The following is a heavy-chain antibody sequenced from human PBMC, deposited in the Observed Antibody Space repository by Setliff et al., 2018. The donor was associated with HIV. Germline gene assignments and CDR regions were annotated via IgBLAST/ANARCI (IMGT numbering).Heavy chain of an antibody. CDR2: IDPTGATM. CDR3: SRDDISGQWLLDY. Sequence: LTLTCTFSGFSFSSSEMTWIRQAPGKGLEFVSFIDPTGATMHYADSVKGRFIISRDNAKKSLYLQMNGLRAGDTAVYYCSRDDISGQWLLDYWGQGALVTVSS. CDR1: GFSFSSSE. V-gene: IGHV3-48*03. J-gene: IGHJ4*02. D-gene: IGHD5-12*01.